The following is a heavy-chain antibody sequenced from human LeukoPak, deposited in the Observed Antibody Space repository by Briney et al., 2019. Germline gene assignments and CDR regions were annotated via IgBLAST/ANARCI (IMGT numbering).Heavy chain of an antibody. CDR2: IYTSGST. V-gene: IGHV4-4*07. D-gene: IGHD3-22*01. Sequence: SETLSLTCTVSGGSISSYYWSWIRQPAGKGLEWIGRIYTSGSTNYNPSLKSRVTISVDTSKNQFSLKLSSVTAADTAVYYCARHYDSSGCIDYWGQGTLVTVSS. CDR3: ARHYDSSGCIDY. J-gene: IGHJ4*02. CDR1: GGSISSYY.